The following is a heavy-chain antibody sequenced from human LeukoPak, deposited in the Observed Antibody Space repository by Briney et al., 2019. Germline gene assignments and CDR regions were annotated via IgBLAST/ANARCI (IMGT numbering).Heavy chain of an antibody. CDR3: ARGTGYYYYYGMDV. J-gene: IGHJ6*01. D-gene: IGHD2-8*02. V-gene: IGHV4-4*07. CDR1: GGSISSSY. CDR2: IYTSGST. Sequence: PSESPSLTCTVSGGSISSSYWSWIRQPAGKGLGWIGRIYTSGSTNYNPSLKSRVTLSVDTSKNQFSLKLSSVTAADTAVYYCARGTGYYYYYGMDVWGQGTTLTVSS.